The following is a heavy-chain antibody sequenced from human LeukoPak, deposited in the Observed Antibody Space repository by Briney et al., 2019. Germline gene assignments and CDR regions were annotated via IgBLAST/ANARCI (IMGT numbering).Heavy chain of an antibody. CDR1: GFTFSRCS. V-gene: IGHV3-21*01. CDR2: IRRSSRYI. D-gene: IGHD3-22*01. J-gene: IGHJ4*02. CDR3: ARTYFYYDSSCSISFFDY. Sequence: GGSLRLSCAASGFTFSRCSMNWVRPPPGKGLEWVSSIRRSSRYIYYADSVKGRFTICRINDKNSLYLQLNGLRTEDTAVCYRARTYFYYDSSCSISFFDYWGQGTLVTVSS.